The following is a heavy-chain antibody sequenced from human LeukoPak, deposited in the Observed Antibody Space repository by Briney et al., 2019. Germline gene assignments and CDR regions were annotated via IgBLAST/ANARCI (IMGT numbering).Heavy chain of an antibody. CDR3: ARVGYCNTVTCYGWFDP. CDR1: VSSYSISNGYY. Sequence: SETLSLTCSVSVSSYSISNGYYWAWIRQPPGKALEWIGSMYHSGSTYFNPSLKSRVTMSVDTSKNQFSLQLTSLTAADTAVYYCARVGYCNTVTCYGWFDPWGPGTLVTVSS. CDR2: MYHSGST. V-gene: IGHV4-38-2*02. D-gene: IGHD2-2*01. J-gene: IGHJ5*02.